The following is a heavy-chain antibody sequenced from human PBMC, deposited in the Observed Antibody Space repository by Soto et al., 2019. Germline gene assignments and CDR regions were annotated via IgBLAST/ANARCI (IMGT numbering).Heavy chain of an antibody. CDR2: ISGRGGST. V-gene: IGHV3-23*01. CDR3: ASRSSGWYFDY. CDR1: GFTFSSYA. Sequence: PGGSLRLSCAASGFTFSSYAMNWVRQAPGKGLEWVSVISGRGGSTYYADSVKGRFTISRDNSKNTLYLQMNSLRAEYTAVYYCASRSSGWYFDYWGQGTLVTVSS. J-gene: IGHJ4*02. D-gene: IGHD6-19*01.